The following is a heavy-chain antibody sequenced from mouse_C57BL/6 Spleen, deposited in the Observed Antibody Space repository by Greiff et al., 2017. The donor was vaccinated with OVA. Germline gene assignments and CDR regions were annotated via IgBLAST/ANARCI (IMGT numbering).Heavy chain of an antibody. CDR3: ASRNHGDYFDY. V-gene: IGHV1-64*01. CDR2: IHPNSGST. CDR1: GYTFTSYW. J-gene: IGHJ2*01. Sequence: QVQLQQPGAELVKPGASVKLSCKASGYTFTSYWMHWVKQRPGQGLEWIGMIHPNSGSTNYNEKFKSKATLTVDKSSSTAYMQLSSLTSEDSAVYYCASRNHGDYFDYWGQGTTLTVSS.